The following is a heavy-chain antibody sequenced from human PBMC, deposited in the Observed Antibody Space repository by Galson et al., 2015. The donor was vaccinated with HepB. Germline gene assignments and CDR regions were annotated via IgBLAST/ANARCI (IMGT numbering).Heavy chain of an antibody. Sequence: SLRLSCAASGFTFSDYWMHWVRQAPGKGLVWVSRSNHDGTSTVYADSVKGRFTISRDNAKNTLYLQMNSLRAEDTAVYYCARVEPYITGWPFRWGQGTLVTVSS. J-gene: IGHJ4*02. CDR3: ARVEPYITGWPFR. CDR2: SNHDGTST. CDR1: GFTFSDYW. V-gene: IGHV3-74*01. D-gene: IGHD6-19*01.